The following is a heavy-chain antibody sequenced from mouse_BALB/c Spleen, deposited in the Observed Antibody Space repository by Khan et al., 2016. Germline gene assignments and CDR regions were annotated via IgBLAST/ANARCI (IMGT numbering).Heavy chain of an antibody. D-gene: IGHD1-2*01. Sequence: EVKLLESGGGLVQPGGSLKLSCAASGFDFSRYWMSWVRQAPGKGLEWIGEINPDSSTINYTPSLKDKFTISRDNAKNTLYLQMSKVRSEDTTLCDCSILGYYGYLAYWDQGTLVTVSA. CDR3: SILGYYGYLAY. V-gene: IGHV4-1*02. CDR1: GFDFSRYW. J-gene: IGHJ3*01. CDR2: INPDSSTI.